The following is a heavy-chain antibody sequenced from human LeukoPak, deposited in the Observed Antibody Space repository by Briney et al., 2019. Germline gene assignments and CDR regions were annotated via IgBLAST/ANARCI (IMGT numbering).Heavy chain of an antibody. Sequence: PPETLSLTCTVSGGSISSYYWSWIRQPPGKGLEWIGYIYYSGSTNYNPSLKSRVTISVDTSKNQFSLKLSSVTAADTAVYYCARCSDLGVRRVLNYWGQGTLVTVSS. J-gene: IGHJ4*02. CDR1: GGSISSYY. CDR2: IYYSGST. CDR3: ARCSDLGVRRVLNY. D-gene: IGHD3-10*01. V-gene: IGHV4-59*01.